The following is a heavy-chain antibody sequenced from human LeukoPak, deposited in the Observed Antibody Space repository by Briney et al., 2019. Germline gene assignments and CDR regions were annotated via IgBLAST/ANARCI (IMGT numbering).Heavy chain of an antibody. CDR2: ISSSGSTI. V-gene: IGHV3-48*03. CDR3: ARDGPSRYCSGGSCAVDY. D-gene: IGHD2-15*01. Sequence: PGGSLRLSCAASGFTFSSYEMNWVHQAPGKGLEWVSYISSSGSTIYYADSVKGRFTISRDNAKNSLYLQMNSLRAEDTAVYYCARDGPSRYCSGGSCAVDYWGQGTLVTVSS. CDR1: GFTFSSYE. J-gene: IGHJ4*02.